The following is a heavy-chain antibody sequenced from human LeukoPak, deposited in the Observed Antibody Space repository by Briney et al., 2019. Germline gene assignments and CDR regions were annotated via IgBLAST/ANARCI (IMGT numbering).Heavy chain of an antibody. D-gene: IGHD6-6*01. CDR3: ARGRGRSSSSLGY. CDR2: INHSGST. V-gene: IGHV4-34*01. Sequence: SETLSLTCAVYGGSFSGYYWSWIRQPPGKGLEWIGEINHSGSTNYNPSLKSRVTISVDTSKNQFSLKLSSVTAADTAVYYCARGRGRSSSSLGYRGQGTLVTVSS. CDR1: GGSFSGYY. J-gene: IGHJ4*02.